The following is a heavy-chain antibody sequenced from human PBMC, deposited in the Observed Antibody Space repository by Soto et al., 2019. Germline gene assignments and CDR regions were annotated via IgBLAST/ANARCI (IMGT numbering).Heavy chain of an antibody. CDR1: GFTFSSYA. V-gene: IGHV3-30-3*01. J-gene: IGHJ1*01. Sequence: QVQLVESGGGVVQPGRSLRLSCAASGFTFSSYAMHWVRQAPGKGLEWVAVISYDGSNKYYADSVKGRFTISRDNSKNTLYLQMNSLRAEDTAVYYCARDRHYYDSSGYGKYFQHWGQGTLVTVSS. D-gene: IGHD3-22*01. CDR3: ARDRHYYDSSGYGKYFQH. CDR2: ISYDGSNK.